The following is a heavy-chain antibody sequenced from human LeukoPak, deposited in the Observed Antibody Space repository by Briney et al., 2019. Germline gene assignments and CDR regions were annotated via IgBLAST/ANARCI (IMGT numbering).Heavy chain of an antibody. Sequence: SVKVSCKASGGTFSNYAIGWVRQAPGQGLEWMGGVIPIFSTANYAQKFQGRVTITADESTSTAYMELSSLRSEDTAVYYCARDNPVLVGATSFDYWGQGTLVTVSS. CDR1: GGTFSNYA. D-gene: IGHD1-26*01. V-gene: IGHV1-69*01. CDR2: VIPIFSTA. J-gene: IGHJ4*02. CDR3: ARDNPVLVGATSFDY.